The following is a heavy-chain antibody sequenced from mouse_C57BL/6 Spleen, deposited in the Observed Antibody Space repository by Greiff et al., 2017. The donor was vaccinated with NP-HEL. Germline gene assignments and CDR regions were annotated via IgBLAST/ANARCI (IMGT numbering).Heavy chain of an antibody. CDR2: IDPSDSYT. Sequence: QVQLQQSGAELVMPGASVKLSCKASGYTFTSYWMHWVKQRPGQGLEWIGEIDPSDSYTNYNQKFKGKSTLTVDKSSSTAYMQLSSLTSEDSAVYYCARDGSLLDYWGQGTTLTVSS. J-gene: IGHJ2*01. D-gene: IGHD1-1*01. V-gene: IGHV1-69*01. CDR1: GYTFTSYW. CDR3: ARDGSLLDY.